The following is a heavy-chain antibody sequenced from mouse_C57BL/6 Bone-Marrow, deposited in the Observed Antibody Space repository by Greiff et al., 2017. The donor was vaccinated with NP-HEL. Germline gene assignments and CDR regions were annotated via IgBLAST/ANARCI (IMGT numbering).Heavy chain of an antibody. CDR1: GYTFTSYW. CDR3: ARIIDY. J-gene: IGHJ2*01. V-gene: IGHV1-59*01. CDR2: IDPSDSYT. Sequence: QVHVKQPGAELVRPGTSVKLSCKASGYTFTSYWMHWVKQRPGQGLEWIGVIDPSDSYTNYNQKFKGKATLTVDTSSSTAYMQLSSLTSEDSAVYYCARIIDYWGQGTTLTVSS.